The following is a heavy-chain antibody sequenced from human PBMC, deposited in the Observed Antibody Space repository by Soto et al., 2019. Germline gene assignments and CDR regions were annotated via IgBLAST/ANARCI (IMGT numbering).Heavy chain of an antibody. CDR1: GGSFSGYY. CDR3: ARGRYSGYDRTKYYFDY. D-gene: IGHD5-12*01. CDR2: INHSGST. Sequence: SETLSLTCAVYGGSFSGYYWSWIRQPPGKGLEWIGEINHSGSTNYNPSLKSRVTISVDTSKNQFSLKLSSVTAADTAVYYCARGRYSGYDRTKYYFDYWGQGTLVTVSS. J-gene: IGHJ4*02. V-gene: IGHV4-34*01.